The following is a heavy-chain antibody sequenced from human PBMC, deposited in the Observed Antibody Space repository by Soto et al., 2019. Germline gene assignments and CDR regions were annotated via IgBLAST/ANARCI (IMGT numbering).Heavy chain of an antibody. J-gene: IGHJ6*02. V-gene: IGHV4-30-4*01. Sequence: SETLSLTCTVSGGSFSSVDYYWSWVRLPPRKGLEWIGYIYYTGSTFNNPSLQSRLSISIDTSKTQFSLKLSSVTAADTAVYYCARIHFGDEPSYYYYGMDVWGQGTTVTVSS. D-gene: IGHD4-17*01. CDR1: GGSFSSVDYY. CDR2: IYYTGST. CDR3: ARIHFGDEPSYYYYGMDV.